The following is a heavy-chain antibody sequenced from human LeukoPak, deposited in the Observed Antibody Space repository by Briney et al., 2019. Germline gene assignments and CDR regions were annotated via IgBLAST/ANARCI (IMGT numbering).Heavy chain of an antibody. CDR3: ASVYYDSSGYYRFDY. CDR2: IYYSGST. V-gene: IGHV4-39*01. CDR1: GGSISSSSYY. Sequence: SETLSLTCTVSGGSISSSSYYWGWIRQPPGKGLEWIGSIYYSGSTYYNPSLKSRVTISVDTSKNQFSLKLSSVTAADTAVYYCASVYYDSSGYYRFDYWGQGTLVTVSS. J-gene: IGHJ4*02. D-gene: IGHD3-22*01.